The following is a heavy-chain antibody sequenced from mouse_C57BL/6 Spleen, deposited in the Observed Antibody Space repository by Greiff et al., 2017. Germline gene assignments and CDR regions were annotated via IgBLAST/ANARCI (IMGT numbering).Heavy chain of an antibody. J-gene: IGHJ1*03. D-gene: IGHD2-13*01. Sequence: VQLQQPGTELVKPGASVKLSCKASGYTFTSYWMHWVKQRPGQGLEWIGNINPSNGGTNYNEKFKSKATLTVDKSSSPAYMQLSSLTSEDSAVYCGVRWDGEGDFDVWGTGTSVTVSS. CDR2: INPSNGGT. CDR3: VRWDGEGDFDV. CDR1: GYTFTSYW. V-gene: IGHV1-53*01.